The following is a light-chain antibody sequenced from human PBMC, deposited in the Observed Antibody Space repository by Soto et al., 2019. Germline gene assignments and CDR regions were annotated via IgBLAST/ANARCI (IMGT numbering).Light chain of an antibody. Sequence: SVLAQPRSVSGSPGQSGTISCTGTSSDIGAYNAVAWYQQHPDKAPKLIIFAVGKRPSGVPDRFSGSKSGNTASLTISALQAEDEADYHCSSYACNYSDVFPTGTNVTVL. CDR3: SSYACNYSDV. CDR2: AVG. CDR1: SSDIGAYNA. J-gene: IGLJ1*01. V-gene: IGLV2-11*01.